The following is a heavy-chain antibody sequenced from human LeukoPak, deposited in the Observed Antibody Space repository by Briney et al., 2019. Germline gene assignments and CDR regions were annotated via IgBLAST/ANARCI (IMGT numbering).Heavy chain of an antibody. J-gene: IGHJ4*02. CDR3: ARVSAGVGYCSGGSCPSFDY. V-gene: IGHV4-34*01. CDR1: GGSFSGYY. CDR2: INHSGST. Sequence: PSETLSLTCAVYGGSFSGYYWSWIRQPPGKGLEWIGEINHSGSTYYNPSLKSRVTISVDKSKNQFSLKLSSVTAADTAVYYCARVSAGVGYCSGGSCPSFDYWGQGTLVTVSS. D-gene: IGHD2-15*01.